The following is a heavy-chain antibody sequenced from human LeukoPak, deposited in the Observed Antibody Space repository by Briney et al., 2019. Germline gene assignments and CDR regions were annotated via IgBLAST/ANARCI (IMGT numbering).Heavy chain of an antibody. Sequence: PSETLSLTCAVYGGSFSGYYWSWIRQPPGMGLEWIGEINHSGSTNYNPSLKSRVTISVDTSKNQFSLKLSSVTAADTAVYYCARTAMVYYYYYGMDVWGQGTTVTVSS. CDR3: ARTAMVYYYYYGMDV. D-gene: IGHD5-18*01. CDR1: GGSFSGYY. J-gene: IGHJ6*02. V-gene: IGHV4-34*01. CDR2: INHSGST.